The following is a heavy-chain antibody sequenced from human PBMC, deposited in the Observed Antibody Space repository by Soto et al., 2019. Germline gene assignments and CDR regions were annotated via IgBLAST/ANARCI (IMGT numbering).Heavy chain of an antibody. J-gene: IGHJ4*02. CDR1: GYTFTSYA. CDR3: ARHNTIFGVVIAAELDY. D-gene: IGHD3-3*01. CDR2: INAGNGNT. V-gene: IGHV1-3*01. Sequence: QVPLVQSGAEVKKPGASVKVSCKASGYTFTSYAMHWVRQAPGQRLEWMGWINAGNGNTKYSQKFQGRVTITRDTSASTAYMELSSLRSEDTAVYYCARHNTIFGVVIAAELDYSGQGTLVTVSS.